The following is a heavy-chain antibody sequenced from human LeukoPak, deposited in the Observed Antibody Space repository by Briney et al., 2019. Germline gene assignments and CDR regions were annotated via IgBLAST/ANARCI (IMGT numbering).Heavy chain of an antibody. V-gene: IGHV4-61*08. D-gene: IGHD6-19*01. Sequence: SETLSLTCTVSGGSISSGDYYWSWIRQPPGKGLEWIGYIYYSGSTNYNPSLKSRVTISVDTSKNQISLKLSSVTAADTAVYYCARQDPGIAVSGARYYFDSWGQGALVTVSS. CDR1: GGSISSGDYY. J-gene: IGHJ4*02. CDR2: IYYSGST. CDR3: ARQDPGIAVSGARYYFDS.